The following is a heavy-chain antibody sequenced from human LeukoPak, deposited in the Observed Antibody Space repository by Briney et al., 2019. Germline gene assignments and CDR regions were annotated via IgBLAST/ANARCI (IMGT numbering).Heavy chain of an antibody. CDR3: AREYYDSSGYSSLSAFDI. V-gene: IGHV1-69*13. Sequence: ASVKVSCKASGGTFSSYAISWVRQAPGQGLEWMGGIIPIFGTANYAQKFQGRVTITADESTSTAYMELSSLRSEDTAVYYCAREYYDSSGYSSLSAFDIWGQGTMVTVSS. CDR1: GGTFSSYA. CDR2: IIPIFGTA. D-gene: IGHD3-22*01. J-gene: IGHJ3*02.